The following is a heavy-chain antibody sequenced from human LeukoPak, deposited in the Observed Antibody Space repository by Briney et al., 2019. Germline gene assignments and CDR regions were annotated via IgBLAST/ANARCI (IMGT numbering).Heavy chain of an antibody. CDR3: AKSAYYDSSGFYREYYFDY. CDR1: RFTFSNYA. D-gene: IGHD3-22*01. Sequence: GGSLRLSCAASRFTFSNYAMSWVRQAPGKGLEWVSTISGSGGSTYYADSVKVRFTISRDNSKNTLHLQMNSLRAEDTAVYYCAKSAYYDSSGFYREYYFDYWGQGTLVTVSS. V-gene: IGHV3-23*01. CDR2: ISGSGGST. J-gene: IGHJ4*02.